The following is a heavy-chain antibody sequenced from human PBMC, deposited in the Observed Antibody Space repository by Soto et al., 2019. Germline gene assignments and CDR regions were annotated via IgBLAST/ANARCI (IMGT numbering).Heavy chain of an antibody. J-gene: IGHJ3*02. CDR1: RYTFTSYG. CDR2: ISAYNGNT. CDR3: ARDWSGYESVAFDI. D-gene: IGHD3-3*01. Sequence: ASVKVSCKASRYTFTSYGISWVRQAPGQGLEWMGWISAYNGNTNYAQKLQGRVTMTTDTSTSTAYMELRSLRSDDTAVYYCARDWSGYESVAFDIWGQGTMVTVSS. V-gene: IGHV1-18*01.